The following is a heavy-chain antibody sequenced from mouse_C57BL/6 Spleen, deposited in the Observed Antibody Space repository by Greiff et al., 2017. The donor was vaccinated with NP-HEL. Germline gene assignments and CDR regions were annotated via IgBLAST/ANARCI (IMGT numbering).Heavy chain of an antibody. CDR3: ARFYYDYDERGRYAMDY. D-gene: IGHD2-4*01. V-gene: IGHV7-3*01. CDR2: IRNKANGYTT. CDR1: GFTFTDYY. Sequence: EVQRVESGGGLVQPGGSLSLSCAASGFTFTDYYMSWVRQPPGKALEWLGFIRNKANGYTTEYSASVKGRFTISRDNSQSILYLQMNALRAEDSATDYCARFYYDYDERGRYAMDYWGQGTSVTVSS. J-gene: IGHJ4*01.